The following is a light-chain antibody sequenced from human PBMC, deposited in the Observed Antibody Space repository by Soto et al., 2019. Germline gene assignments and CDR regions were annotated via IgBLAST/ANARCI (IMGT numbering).Light chain of an antibody. Sequence: QSALTQPASVSGSPGQSITISCTGTSSDVAAYNYVSWFQHHADKAPKLMLYDVNNRPSGVSNRFSGSKSGNTASLTISGLQVEDEADYYCSSYTTSNTPLYVFGTGTKLTVL. V-gene: IGLV2-14*03. J-gene: IGLJ1*01. CDR3: SSYTTSNTPLYV. CDR1: SSDVAAYNY. CDR2: DVN.